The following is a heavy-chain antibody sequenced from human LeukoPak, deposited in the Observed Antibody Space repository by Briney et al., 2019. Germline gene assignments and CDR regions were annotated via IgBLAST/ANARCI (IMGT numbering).Heavy chain of an antibody. CDR1: GDSISSSYYY. Sequence: SETLSLTCTVSGDSISSSYYYWGWIRQPPGKGLEWIGSIDHIGTTYYNPSVKSRVIVSIDTSKNQFSLKMTSVTAADTAVYYCARDQYYDVSTYYEIDYWGQGTLVTVSS. CDR2: IDHIGTT. D-gene: IGHD3-22*01. CDR3: ARDQYYDVSTYYEIDY. J-gene: IGHJ4*02. V-gene: IGHV4-39*07.